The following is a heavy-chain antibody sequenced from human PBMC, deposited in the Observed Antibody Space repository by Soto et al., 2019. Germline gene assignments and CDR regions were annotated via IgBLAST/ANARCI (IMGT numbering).Heavy chain of an antibody. V-gene: IGHV3-33*01. CDR2: IWDDGSNK. J-gene: IGHJ4*02. Sequence: QGQLVESGGGVVQPGRSLRLSCGASGFTFSTYGMHWVRQAPGKGLEWVAVIWDDGSNKYYADSVKGRFTISRDNSKNTLYLQMNSLRAEDTAVYYCVRDPLGMGIFDYVGKGTLVTVS. D-gene: IGHD7-27*01. CDR1: GFTFSTYG. CDR3: VRDPLGMGIFDY.